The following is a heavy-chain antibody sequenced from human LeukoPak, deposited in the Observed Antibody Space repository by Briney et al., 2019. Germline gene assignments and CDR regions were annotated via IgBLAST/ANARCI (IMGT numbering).Heavy chain of an antibody. J-gene: IGHJ4*02. CDR1: GFSLSTVGVG. V-gene: IGHV2-5*02. Sequence: SGPTLVKPTQTLTLTFAFSGFSLSTVGVGVAWIRRPPGKALEWLPLIYWDVDKRYISSLKSSLTITKDTSKNQVVLTLTNMDPVDTATYYCAPFPSMIRGVIANIYFDHWGQGTLVAVSS. D-gene: IGHD3-10*01. CDR3: APFPSMIRGVIANIYFDH. CDR2: IYWDVDK.